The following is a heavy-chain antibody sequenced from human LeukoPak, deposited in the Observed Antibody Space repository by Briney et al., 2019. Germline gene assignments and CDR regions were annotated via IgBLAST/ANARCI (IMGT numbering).Heavy chain of an antibody. V-gene: IGHV4-39*01. Sequence: PSETLSLTCSVSGGSISGRRYYWGWIRQPPGRGLEWIGSIHYDGATYYNPSLKSRVTISVDTSKNQFSLKLSSVTAADTAVYYCARHRHLTVRGSYFPFFDYWGQGTLVTVSS. CDR1: GGSISGRRYY. CDR2: IHYDGAT. D-gene: IGHD1-26*01. CDR3: ARHRHLTVRGSYFPFFDY. J-gene: IGHJ4*02.